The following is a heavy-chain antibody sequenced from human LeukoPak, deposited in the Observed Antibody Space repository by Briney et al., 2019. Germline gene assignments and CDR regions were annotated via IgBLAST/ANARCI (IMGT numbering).Heavy chain of an antibody. CDR3: ARDRVEVTTSMLGGVKRTVTDYSGMDV. CDR2: IYRLRTE. Sequence: GVSVRLSCGASGFTVSNNHMSWVRQAPGKGLERVSIIYRLRTEYYSDSVKGRFTTSRDNSWNTLDVQMNSLRAEDTAVYFCARDRVEVTTSMLGGVKRTVTDYSGMDVWGQGTTVTVS. CDR1: GFTVSNNH. D-gene: IGHD3-16*01. V-gene: IGHV3-66*03. J-gene: IGHJ6*02.